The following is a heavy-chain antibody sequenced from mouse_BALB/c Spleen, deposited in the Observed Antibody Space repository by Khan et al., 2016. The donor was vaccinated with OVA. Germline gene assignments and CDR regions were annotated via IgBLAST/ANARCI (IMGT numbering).Heavy chain of an antibody. J-gene: IGHJ3*01. CDR1: GFTFSDYG. CDR3: ARGRAWFAY. Sequence: EVELVESGGGLVQPGGSRKLSCVASGFTFSDYGMAWVRQAPGKGPEWVAFISSLAYPIYYADTVTGRFTISRENAKNTLYLEMSSLRSEDTAMYYCARGRAWFAYWGQGTLVTVSA. CDR2: ISSLAYPI. V-gene: IGHV5-15*02.